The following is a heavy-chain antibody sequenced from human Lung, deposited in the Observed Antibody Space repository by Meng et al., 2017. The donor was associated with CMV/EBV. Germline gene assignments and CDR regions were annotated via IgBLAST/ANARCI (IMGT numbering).Heavy chain of an antibody. CDR2: IIPVVGTV. D-gene: IGHD6-13*01. Sequence: SXXVSXKPSGGTFSNYAITWVRQAPGQGLEWMGGIIPVVGTVNYPQKFQGRVTITADKSTSTVYMELSSLRSEDTAVYYCARDSRGSTWYLLAGYYYGSGVWXPGNXVNGAS. V-gene: IGHV1-69*06. J-gene: IGHJ6*01. CDR1: GGTFSNYA. CDR3: ARDSRGSTWYLLAGYYYGSGV.